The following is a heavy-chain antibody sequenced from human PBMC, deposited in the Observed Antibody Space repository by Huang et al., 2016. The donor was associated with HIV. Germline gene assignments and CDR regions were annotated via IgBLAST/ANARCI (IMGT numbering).Heavy chain of an antibody. Sequence: QVHLVESGGGVVQPGGSLRLSCAASGFKLSGFGMHWFRQAPGKGLEWVAVISYDGRRQFYTDSVKGRFTISRDNSDNTLSLQMKGLRPDDTAVYYCAKESRWFSDFDHWGQGVLVSVSS. CDR3: AKESRWFSDFDH. D-gene: IGHD2-15*01. J-gene: IGHJ4*02. V-gene: IGHV3-30*18. CDR2: ISYDGRRQ. CDR1: GFKLSGFG.